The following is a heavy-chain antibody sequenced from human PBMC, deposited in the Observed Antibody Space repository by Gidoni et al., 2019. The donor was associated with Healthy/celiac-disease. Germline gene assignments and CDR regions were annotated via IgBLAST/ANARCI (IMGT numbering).Heavy chain of an antibody. V-gene: IGHV3-48*04. CDR1: GFTFSSYS. D-gene: IGHD3-3*01. Sequence: EVQLVESGGGLVQPGGSLRLSCAASGFTFSSYSMNWVRQAPGKGLEWVSYISSSSSTIYYADSVKGRFTISRDNAKNSLYLQMNSLRAEDTAVYYCARAGVVIYEYYFDYWGQGTLVTVSS. CDR2: ISSSSSTI. J-gene: IGHJ4*02. CDR3: ARAGVVIYEYYFDY.